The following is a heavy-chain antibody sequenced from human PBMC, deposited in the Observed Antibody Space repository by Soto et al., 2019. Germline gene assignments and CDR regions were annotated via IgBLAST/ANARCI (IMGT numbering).Heavy chain of an antibody. J-gene: IGHJ6*02. CDR2: IIPIFGTA. D-gene: IGHD3-3*01. CDR1: GGTFSSYA. Sequence: SVKVSWKASGGTFSSYAISWVRQAPGQGLEWMGGIIPIFGTANYAQKFQGRVTITADESTSTAYMELSSLRSEDTAVYYCARVLSWASYYDFWSGYYNYYHYGMDVWGQGTTVTVSS. V-gene: IGHV1-69*13. CDR3: ARVLSWASYYDFWSGYYNYYHYGMDV.